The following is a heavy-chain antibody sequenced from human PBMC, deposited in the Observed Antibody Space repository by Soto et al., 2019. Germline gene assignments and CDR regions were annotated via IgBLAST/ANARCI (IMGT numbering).Heavy chain of an antibody. V-gene: IGHV1-69*13. CDR2: IIPIFGTA. J-gene: IGHJ4*02. D-gene: IGHD2-21*02. CDR3: ARDGNSYCGGDCYSH. CDR1: GSTFSSYA. Sequence: SVKVSFKASGSTFSSYAISWVRQAPGQGLEWMGGIIPIFGTANYAQKFQGRVTITADESTSTAYMELSSLRSEDTAVYYCARDGNSYCGGDCYSHWGQGTLVTVSS.